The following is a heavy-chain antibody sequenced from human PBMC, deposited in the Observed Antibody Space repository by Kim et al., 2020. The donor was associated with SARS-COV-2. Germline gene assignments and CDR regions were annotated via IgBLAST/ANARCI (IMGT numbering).Heavy chain of an antibody. D-gene: IGHD6-19*01. J-gene: IGHJ4*02. V-gene: IGHV4-31*02. Sequence: YNPSLKSRVTISVDTSKNQFSLKLTSVTAADTAVYYCARVKGARLVPPEGWGQGTLVTVSS. CDR3: ARVKGARLVPPEG.